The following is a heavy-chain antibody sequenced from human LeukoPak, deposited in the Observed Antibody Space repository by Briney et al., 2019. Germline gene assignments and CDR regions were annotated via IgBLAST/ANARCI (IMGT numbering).Heavy chain of an antibody. CDR3: ARMGSGNYVFDI. V-gene: IGHV2-70*04. CDR1: GFSLRTSGMR. CDR2: IDWDDDK. Sequence: SGPTLVNPTQTLTLTCTFSGFSLRTSGMRVSWIRQPPGKALEWPARIDWDDDKFYDTSLKTRLTISKDTSKNQVVLTMTNMDPVDTATYYCARMGSGNYVFDIWGQGTMVTVSS. D-gene: IGHD3-10*01. J-gene: IGHJ3*02.